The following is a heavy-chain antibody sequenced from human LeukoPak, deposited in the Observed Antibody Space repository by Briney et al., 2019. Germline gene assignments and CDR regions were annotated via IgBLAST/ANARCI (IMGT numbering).Heavy chain of an antibody. V-gene: IGHV3-23*01. CDR3: ARDQLWFGELLFDY. CDR1: GFTFKTYA. D-gene: IGHD3-10*01. J-gene: IGHJ4*02. Sequence: GGSLRLSCAASGFTFKTYAMSWVRQAPGKGLEWVSTIGGRGFDTYYADSVKGRFTISRDNAKNSLYLQMNSLRAEDTAVYYCARDQLWFGELLFDYWGQGTLVTVSS. CDR2: IGGRGFDT.